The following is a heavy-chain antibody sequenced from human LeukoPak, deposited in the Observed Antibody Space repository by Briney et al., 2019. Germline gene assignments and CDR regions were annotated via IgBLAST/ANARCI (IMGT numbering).Heavy chain of an antibody. V-gene: IGHV4-59*01. CDR2: IYYSGGT. J-gene: IGHJ4*02. CDR3: ARDGLYDSSGYYMDS. Sequence: SETLSLTCTVSGGAISSYYWSWIRQPPGKGLEWIGYIYYSGGTKYNPSLMSRVTISVDRAQSQFSLSLSSATAADTAVYYCARDGLYDSSGYYMDSWGQGTLVIVSS. D-gene: IGHD3-22*01. CDR1: GGAISSYY.